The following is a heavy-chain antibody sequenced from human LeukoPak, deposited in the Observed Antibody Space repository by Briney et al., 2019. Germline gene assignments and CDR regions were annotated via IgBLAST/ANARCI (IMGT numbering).Heavy chain of an antibody. CDR3: ARSQGYSYGSSY. CDR1: GGTFSSYA. J-gene: IGHJ4*02. CDR2: IIPIFGTA. V-gene: IGHV1-69*13. Sequence: GASVKVSCKASGGTFSSYAISWVRQAPGQGLEWMGGIIPIFGTANYAQKFQGRVTITADESTSTAYMELSSLRSADTAVYYCARSQGYSYGSSYWGQGTLVTVSS. D-gene: IGHD5-18*01.